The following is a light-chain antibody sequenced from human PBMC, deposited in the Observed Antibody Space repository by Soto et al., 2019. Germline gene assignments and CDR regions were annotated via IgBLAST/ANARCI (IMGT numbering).Light chain of an antibody. Sequence: EIVLTQSPGTLSLSPGERATLSCRASQSVSSNFLAWYQEKPGQAPRLLIYGASSRATGIPDRFSGSGSGTDFTLTISRLEPEDFAVYYCRQYGRSPWAFGQGTKVDIK. CDR1: QSVSSNF. V-gene: IGKV3-20*01. CDR3: RQYGRSPWA. CDR2: GAS. J-gene: IGKJ1*01.